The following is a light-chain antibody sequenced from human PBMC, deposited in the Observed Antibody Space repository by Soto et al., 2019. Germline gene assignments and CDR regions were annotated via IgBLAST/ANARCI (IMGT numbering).Light chain of an antibody. CDR2: SNS. J-gene: IGLJ2*01. V-gene: IGLV1-47*01. CDR1: RSNIGSNY. CDR3: AAWDDSLSVL. Sequence: QSVLTQPPSASGTPGQRVTISCSGSRSNIGSNYVYWYQQLPGTAPKLLIYSNSQRPSGVPDRFSGSKSGTSASLAISGLRSEDEADYYCAAWDDSLSVLFGGGTKLTVL.